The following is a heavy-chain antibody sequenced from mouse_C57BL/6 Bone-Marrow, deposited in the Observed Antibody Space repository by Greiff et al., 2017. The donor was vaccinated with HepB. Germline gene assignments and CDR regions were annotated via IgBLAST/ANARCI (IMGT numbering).Heavy chain of an antibody. CDR1: GYTFTSYW. CDR3: AREGFITTVVAPLAMDY. CDR2: IHPNSGST. D-gene: IGHD1-1*01. J-gene: IGHJ4*01. V-gene: IGHV1-64*01. Sequence: QVQLKQPGAELVKPGASVKLSCKASGYTFTSYWMHWVKQRPGQGLEWIGMIHPNSGSTNYNEKFKSKATLTVDKSSSTAYMQLSSLTSEDSAVYYCAREGFITTVVAPLAMDYWGQGTSVTVSS.